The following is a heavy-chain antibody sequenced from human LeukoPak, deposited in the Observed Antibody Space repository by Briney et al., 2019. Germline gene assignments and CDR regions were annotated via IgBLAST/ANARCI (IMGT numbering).Heavy chain of an antibody. CDR3: AKESCSGGSCYSNWFDP. J-gene: IGHJ5*02. V-gene: IGHV3-30*18. CDR1: GFTFSSYG. D-gene: IGHD2-15*01. CDR2: ISYDGSNK. Sequence: GRSLRLSCAASGFTFSSYGMHWVRQAPGKGLEWVAVISYDGSNKYYADSVKGRFTISRDNSKNTLYLQMNSLRAEDTAVYYCAKESCSGGSCYSNWFDPWGQGTLVTVSS.